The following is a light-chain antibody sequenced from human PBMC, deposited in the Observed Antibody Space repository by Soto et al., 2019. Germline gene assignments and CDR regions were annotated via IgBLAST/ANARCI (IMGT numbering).Light chain of an antibody. V-gene: IGKV1-39*01. J-gene: IGKJ4*01. CDR3: QQSYSTRLT. CDR1: QYIGNS. CDR2: AAT. Sequence: DIQMTQSPSSLSASVGDRVTITCRASQYIGNSLNWYQQKPGQVPKVLIYAATSLQSGVPSRFSGRAFGTEFSLTISSLQPEDFATYYCQQSYSTRLTFGGGTRVDLK.